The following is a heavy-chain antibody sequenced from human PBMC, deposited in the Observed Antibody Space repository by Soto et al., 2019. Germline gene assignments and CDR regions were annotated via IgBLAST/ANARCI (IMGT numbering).Heavy chain of an antibody. D-gene: IGHD3-22*01. CDR2: IYYSGYT. CDR3: ARARDSSGFYFDY. J-gene: IGHJ4*02. V-gene: IGHV4-61*03. CDR1: GDSVSSASYS. Sequence: SETLSLTCSVSGDSVSSASYSWAWIRQPPGKGLEWIGYIYYSGYTSYSPSLKSRVTISLDKSKNHFSLKLSSVIAADTAVYYCARARDSSGFYFDYWGQGSLVTVSS.